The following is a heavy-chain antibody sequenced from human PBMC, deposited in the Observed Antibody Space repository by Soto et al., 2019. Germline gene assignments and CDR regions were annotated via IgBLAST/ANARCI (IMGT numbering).Heavy chain of an antibody. V-gene: IGHV1-58*01. CDR1: GFTFTSSA. J-gene: IGHJ6*02. CDR3: AAARVDDFWSGPTGFYGMDV. CDR2: IVVGRGNT. D-gene: IGHD3-3*01. Sequence: ASVKVSCKASGFTFTSSAVQWVRQARGQRLEWIGWIVVGRGNTNYAQKFQERVTITRDMSTSTAYMELSSLRSEDTAVYYCAAARVDDFWSGPTGFYGMDVWGQGTTVTVSS.